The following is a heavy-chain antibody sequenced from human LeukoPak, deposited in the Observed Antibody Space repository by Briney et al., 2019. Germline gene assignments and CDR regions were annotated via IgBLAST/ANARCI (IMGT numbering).Heavy chain of an antibody. CDR2: INPNSGGT. D-gene: IGHD6-13*01. J-gene: IGHJ4*02. CDR3: ARVYSSSWYAYYFDY. V-gene: IGHV1-2*02. Sequence: ASVKVSCKASGYTFTGYYMHWVRQAPGQGLEWMGWINPNSGGTNYAQKFQGRVAMTRDTSISTAYMELSRLRSDDTAVYYCARVYSSSWYAYYFDYWGQGTLVTLSS. CDR1: GYTFTGYY.